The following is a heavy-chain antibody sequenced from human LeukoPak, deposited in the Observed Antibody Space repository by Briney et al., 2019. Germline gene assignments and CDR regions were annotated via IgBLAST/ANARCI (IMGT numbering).Heavy chain of an antibody. V-gene: IGHV3-66*01. J-gene: IGHJ3*02. Sequence: GGSLRLSCAASGFTVSSNYMSWVRQAPGKGLEWVSVIYSGGRAYYADSVKGRFTISRDNSKISLYLQINSLRAEDTAVYYCARDRKGYASGSVAFDIWGQGTMVTVSS. CDR1: GFTVSSNY. D-gene: IGHD3-10*01. CDR3: ARDRKGYASGSVAFDI. CDR2: IYSGGRA.